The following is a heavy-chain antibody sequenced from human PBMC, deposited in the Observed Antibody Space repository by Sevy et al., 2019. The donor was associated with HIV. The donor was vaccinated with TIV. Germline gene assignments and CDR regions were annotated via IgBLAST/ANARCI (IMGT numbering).Heavy chain of an antibody. J-gene: IGHJ3*02. CDR2: FDPEDGET. Sequence: ASVKVSCKVSGYTLTELSMHWVRQAPGKGLEWMGGFDPEDGETIYAQKFQGRVTMTGDTSTDTAYMELSSLRSEDTAGYYCATTSGWGWYGDSFDIWGQGTMVTVSS. CDR3: ATTSGWGWYGDSFDI. CDR1: GYTLTELS. D-gene: IGHD6-19*01. V-gene: IGHV1-24*01.